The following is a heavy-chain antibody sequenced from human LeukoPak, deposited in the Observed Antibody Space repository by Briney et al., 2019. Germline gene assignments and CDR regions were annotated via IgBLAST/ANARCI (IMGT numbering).Heavy chain of an antibody. CDR1: GGSFSGYY. V-gene: IGHV4-34*01. J-gene: IGHJ4*02. CDR3: ARSRPYSVRHDY. Sequence: SETQSLTCAVYGGSFSGYYWSWIRQPPGKGLELIGEINHSGSTNYNPSLKSRVTISVDTSKNQFSLKLSSVTAADTAVYYCARSRPYSVRHDYWGQGTLVTVSS. CDR2: INHSGST. D-gene: IGHD5/OR15-5a*01.